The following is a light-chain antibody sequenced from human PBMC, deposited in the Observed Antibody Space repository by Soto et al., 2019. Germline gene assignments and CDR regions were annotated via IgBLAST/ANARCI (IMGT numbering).Light chain of an antibody. V-gene: IGLV2-14*01. Sequence: QSALTQPASVSGSPGQSITISCTGTSSDVGTYNYVSWYQQHPGKAPKVMIYEVTYRPSGVSNRFSGSKSGNTASLTISGLQAEDEAEYYCSSYTASSTLYVYGPGTKVTVL. CDR1: SSDVGTYNY. CDR2: EVT. CDR3: SSYTASSTLYV. J-gene: IGLJ1*01.